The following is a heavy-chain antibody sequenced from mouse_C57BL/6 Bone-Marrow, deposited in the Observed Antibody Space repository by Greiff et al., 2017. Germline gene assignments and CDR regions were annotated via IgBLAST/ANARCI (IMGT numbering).Heavy chain of an antibody. CDR1: GYTFTSYW. Sequence: QVQLQQPGAELVKPGASVKMSCKASGYTFTSYWITWVKQRPGQGLEWIGDIYPGSGSTNYNEKFKSKATLTVDPSSSTAYMQLSSLTSEDSAVYYGARSPIYYYGPWYFDVWGTGTTVTVSS. CDR3: ARSPIYYYGPWYFDV. CDR2: IYPGSGST. V-gene: IGHV1-55*01. D-gene: IGHD1-1*01. J-gene: IGHJ1*03.